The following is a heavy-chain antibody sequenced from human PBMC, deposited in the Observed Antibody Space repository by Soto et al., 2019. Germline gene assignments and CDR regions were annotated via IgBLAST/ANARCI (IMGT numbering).Heavy chain of an antibody. CDR3: AINADV. J-gene: IGHJ6*02. V-gene: IGHV4-59*08. Sequence: SETLSLTCTFSGASISGHFWSWIRQPPGQGLEWIAYIYNSGSSYNPSLKSRVTISVDTSKNQLSLKLSSVIAADSAIYYCAINADVWGQGTTVTV. CDR2: IYNSGS. CDR1: GASISGHF.